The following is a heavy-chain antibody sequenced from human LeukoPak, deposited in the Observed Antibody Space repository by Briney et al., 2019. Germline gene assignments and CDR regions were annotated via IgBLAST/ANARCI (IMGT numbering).Heavy chain of an antibody. D-gene: IGHD6-6*01. J-gene: IGHJ4*02. CDR2: INPNSGGT. V-gene: IGHV1-2*06. Sequence: GASVKVSCKASGGTFSSYAISWVRQAPGQGLEWMGRINPNSGGTDYAQKFQGRVTMTRDTSVSTAYMELSRLTSDDTAVYYCAIQSIVPRPGYWGQGTLVAVSS. CDR3: AIQSIVPRPGY. CDR1: GGTFSSYA.